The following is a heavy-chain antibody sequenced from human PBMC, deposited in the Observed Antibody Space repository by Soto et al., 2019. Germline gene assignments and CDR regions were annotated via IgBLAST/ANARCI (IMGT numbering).Heavy chain of an antibody. J-gene: IGHJ4*02. V-gene: IGHV1-3*01. CDR3: ARGPGGPDGPGDY. CDR1: GYTFTSYA. CDR2: INAGNGNT. D-gene: IGHD2-15*01. Sequence: ASVKVSCKASGYTFTSYAMHWVRQAPGQRLEWMGWINAGNGNTKYSQKFQGRVTITRDTSASTAYMELSSLSSQDTAVDYCARGPGGPDGPGDYWGQGTLVTVSS.